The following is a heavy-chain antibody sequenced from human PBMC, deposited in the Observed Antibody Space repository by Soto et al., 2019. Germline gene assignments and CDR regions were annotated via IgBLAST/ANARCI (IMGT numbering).Heavy chain of an antibody. D-gene: IGHD2-8*01. CDR1: GYTFTSYG. Sequence: QVQLVQSGAEVKKPGASVKVSCKASGYTFTSYGISWVRHAPGQGLEWMGWISAYNGNTNYAQKLQGRVTMTTDTSTSTGYMEMRSLRSDDTAVYYCARIRLMVYGRTTGWFDPWGQGTLVTGSS. CDR3: ARIRLMVYGRTTGWFDP. V-gene: IGHV1-18*01. J-gene: IGHJ5*02. CDR2: ISAYNGNT.